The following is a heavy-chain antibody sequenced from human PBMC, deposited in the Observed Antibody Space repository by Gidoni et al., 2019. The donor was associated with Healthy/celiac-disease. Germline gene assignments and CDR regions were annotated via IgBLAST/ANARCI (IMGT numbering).Heavy chain of an antibody. CDR3: ARDEMTTGPDPGMDV. CDR1: GFTFSSYW. J-gene: IGHJ6*02. V-gene: IGHV3-7*01. CDR2: IKQDGSEK. Sequence: EVQLVESGGGLVQPGGSLRLSCAASGFTFSSYWRSWVRQAPGKGLEWVANIKQDGSEKYYVASVKGRFTISRANAKNSLYLQMNSLRAEDTAVYYCARDEMTTGPDPGMDVWGQGTTVTVSS. D-gene: IGHD4-17*01.